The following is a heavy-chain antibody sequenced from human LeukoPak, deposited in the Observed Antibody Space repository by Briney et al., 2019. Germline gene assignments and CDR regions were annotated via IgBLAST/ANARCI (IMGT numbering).Heavy chain of an antibody. CDR3: ARQGGITIFGVAQPGGAFDI. CDR1: GYTFTSYY. CDR2: IIPIFGTA. Sequence: SVKVSCKASGYTFTSYYMHWVRQAPGQGLEWMGGIIPIFGTANYAQKFQGRVTITTGESTSTAYMELSSLRSEDTAVYYCARQGGITIFGVAQPGGAFDIWGQGTMVTVSS. J-gene: IGHJ3*02. D-gene: IGHD3-3*01. V-gene: IGHV1-69*05.